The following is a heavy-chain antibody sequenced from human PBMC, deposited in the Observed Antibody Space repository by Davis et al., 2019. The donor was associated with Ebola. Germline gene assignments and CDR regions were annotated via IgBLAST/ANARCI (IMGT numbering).Heavy chain of an antibody. V-gene: IGHV3-11*01. Sequence: PGGSLRLSCAASGFTFSDYYMSWIRQAPGKGLEWVSYISTSGSTIYYADSVNGRFTISRDNAKNSLYLQMDSLRAEDTAVYYCARRSSSGWAYGMDVWGKGTTVTVSS. CDR1: GFTFSDYY. D-gene: IGHD6-19*01. CDR2: ISTSGSTI. J-gene: IGHJ6*04. CDR3: ARRSSSGWAYGMDV.